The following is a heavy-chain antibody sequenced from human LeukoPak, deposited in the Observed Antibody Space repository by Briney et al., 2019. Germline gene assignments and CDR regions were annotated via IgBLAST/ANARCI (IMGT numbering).Heavy chain of an antibody. CDR3: AKGIRVVAATPFDY. CDR1: GFTFSSYG. J-gene: IGHJ4*02. V-gene: IGHV3-23*01. Sequence: GGSLRLSCAASGFTFSSYGMSWVRQAPGKVLERVSAISGSGGSTYYADSVKGRFTISRDNSKNTLYLQMNSLRAEDTAVYYCAKGIRVVAATPFDYWGQGTLVTVSS. CDR2: ISGSGGST. D-gene: IGHD2-15*01.